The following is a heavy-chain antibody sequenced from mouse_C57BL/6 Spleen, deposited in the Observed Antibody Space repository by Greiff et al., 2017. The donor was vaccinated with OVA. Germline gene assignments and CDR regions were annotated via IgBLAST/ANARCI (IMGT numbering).Heavy chain of an antibody. CDR3: AHSRGNPWIAY. J-gene: IGHJ3*01. Sequence: QVQLQQPGAELVKPGASVKMSCKASGYTFTSYWITWVKQRPGQGLEWIGDINPGSGSTNYNEKFKSKATLTVDRTANTAYMQLSSLTSEDSAVDSCAHSRGNPWIAYWGQGTLVTVSA. CDR1: GYTFTSYW. CDR2: INPGSGST. V-gene: IGHV1-55*01. D-gene: IGHD2-1*01.